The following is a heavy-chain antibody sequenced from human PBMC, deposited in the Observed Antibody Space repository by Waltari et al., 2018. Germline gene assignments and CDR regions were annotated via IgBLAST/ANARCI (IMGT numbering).Heavy chain of an antibody. Sequence: EVQLLESGGGLVQPGGSLRLSCAASGFTFTSYAMSWVLQAPGKGLEWVSAISGSGGSTYYADSVKGRFTISRDNSKNTLYLQMNSLRAEDTAVYYCARFVIADPFDYWGQGTLVTVSS. CDR2: ISGSGGST. J-gene: IGHJ4*02. D-gene: IGHD3-22*01. V-gene: IGHV3-23*01. CDR1: GFTFTSYA. CDR3: ARFVIADPFDY.